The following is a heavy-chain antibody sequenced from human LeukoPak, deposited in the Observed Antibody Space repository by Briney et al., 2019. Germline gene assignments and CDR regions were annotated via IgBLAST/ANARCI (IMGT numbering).Heavy chain of an antibody. J-gene: IGHJ4*02. Sequence: SGPARGNPTPPLTLTNTFSGFSLSTSLMRVSWIRHPPETALEWLAPIVWDDDKFYNTSLTTRLPISKATSKIQLALPMPNMDPVDTATYYCARMTPAGYFDYWGQGTLVTGSS. CDR2: IVWDDDK. D-gene: IGHD3-10*01. V-gene: IGHV2-70*04. CDR3: ARMTPAGYFDY. CDR1: GFSLSTSLMR.